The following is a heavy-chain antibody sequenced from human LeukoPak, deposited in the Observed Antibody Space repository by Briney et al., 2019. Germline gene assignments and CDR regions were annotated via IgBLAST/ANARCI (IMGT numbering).Heavy chain of an antibody. D-gene: IGHD1-7*01. CDR2: IYPGDSDT. CDR1: GCLFTSYW. Sequence: GESLKISCKGSGCLFTSYWIGWVRQMPGKGLEWMGIIYPGDSDTRYSPSFPGQVTISSDQSISTAYLQWSSLKASVTAMYYCARKPGITGTVGYYFDYWGQGTLVTVSS. J-gene: IGHJ4*02. V-gene: IGHV5-51*01. CDR3: ARKPGITGTVGYYFDY.